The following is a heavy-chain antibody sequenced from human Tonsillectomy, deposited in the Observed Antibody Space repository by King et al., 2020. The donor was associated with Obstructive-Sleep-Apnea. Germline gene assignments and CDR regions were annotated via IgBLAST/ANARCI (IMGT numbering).Heavy chain of an antibody. CDR2: LSGRGGST. Sequence: VQLVESGGGLVQPGGSLRLSCAASGFTFSSYVMSWVRQAPGEGLEGVSALSGRGGSTYHADYVEGRGTISRHKSKNTPYLQMNSLRAEDTAVYYCANGVIAAAGTAYFDYWGQGTLVTVSS. D-gene: IGHD6-13*01. CDR1: GFTFSSYV. V-gene: IGHV3-23*04. CDR3: ANGVIAAAGTAYFDY. J-gene: IGHJ4*02.